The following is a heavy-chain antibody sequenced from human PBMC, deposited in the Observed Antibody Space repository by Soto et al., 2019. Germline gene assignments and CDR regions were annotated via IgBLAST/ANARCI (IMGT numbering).Heavy chain of an antibody. CDR2: IDYSGST. J-gene: IGHJ4*02. D-gene: IGHD2-21*02. Sequence: SETLSLTCSVSGYLISSGYYWGWVRQTPGKGLEWLGSIDYSGSTYNNPSLRSRVSMSIDTSKDQFSLKLKSVTAADTALYFCARQRTSVVTQAYFDVWGPGSLVTVSS. CDR3: ARQRTSVVTQAYFDV. CDR1: GYLISSGYY. V-gene: IGHV4-38-2*01.